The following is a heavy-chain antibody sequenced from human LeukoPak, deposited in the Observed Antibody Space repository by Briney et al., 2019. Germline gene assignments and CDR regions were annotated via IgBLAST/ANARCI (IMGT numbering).Heavy chain of an antibody. Sequence: PSETLSLTCTVSGGSISSYYRSWIRQPPGKGLEWIGYIYYSGSTNYNPSLKSRVTISEDTSKNQFSLKLNSVTAAATAVYYCAMGVATDLYWGQGTLVTVSS. CDR3: AMGVATDLY. CDR2: IYYSGST. D-gene: IGHD5-12*01. CDR1: GGSISSYY. V-gene: IGHV4-59*08. J-gene: IGHJ4*02.